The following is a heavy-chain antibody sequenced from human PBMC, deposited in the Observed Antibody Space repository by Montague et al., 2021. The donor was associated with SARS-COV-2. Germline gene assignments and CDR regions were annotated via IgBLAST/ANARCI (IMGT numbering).Heavy chain of an antibody. CDR3: ARRVTGTTVHYYYYGMDV. D-gene: IGHD1-20*01. CDR1: GGSISSSSYY. CDR2: IYYSGST. Sequence: SETLSLTCTVSGGSISSSSYYWGWIRQPPGKGLEWIGSIYYSGSTYYNPSLKSRVTISVDTSKNQSSLKLGSVTAADTAVYYCARRVTGTTVHYYYYGMDVWGQGTTVTVSS. J-gene: IGHJ6*02. V-gene: IGHV4-39*01.